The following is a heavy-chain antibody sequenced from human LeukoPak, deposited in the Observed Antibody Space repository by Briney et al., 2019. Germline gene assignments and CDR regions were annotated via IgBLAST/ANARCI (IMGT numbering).Heavy chain of an antibody. CDR3: ARPRIAAAGYAFDI. CDR1: GYSFSNHW. J-gene: IGHJ3*02. Sequence: GESLTISCKDSGYSFSNHWIGWVRQMPGKNLEWMGIIYVGDSDTRYSPSFQGQVTISADKSINTAYLQWSVLKASDTAMYYCARPRIAAAGYAFDIWGQGTMVTVSS. D-gene: IGHD6-13*01. V-gene: IGHV5-51*01. CDR2: IYVGDSDT.